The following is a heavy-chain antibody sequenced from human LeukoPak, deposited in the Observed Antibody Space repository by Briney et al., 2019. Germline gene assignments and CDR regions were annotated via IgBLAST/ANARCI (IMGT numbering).Heavy chain of an antibody. J-gene: IGHJ6*02. CDR3: ARGGGLDV. V-gene: IGHV3-30*03. Sequence: PGGSLRLSCAASGFTFSSYGMHWVRHAPGKGLEWVAVISYDGSNKYYADSVKGRFTISRDNSKNSLYLQMSNLRAEDTAVYFWARGGGLDVWGQGATVTVSS. D-gene: IGHD3-16*01. CDR1: GFTFSSYG. CDR2: ISYDGSNK.